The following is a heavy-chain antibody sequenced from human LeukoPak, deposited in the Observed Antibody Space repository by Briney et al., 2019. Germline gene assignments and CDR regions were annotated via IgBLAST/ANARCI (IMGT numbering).Heavy chain of an antibody. D-gene: IGHD6-19*01. J-gene: IGHJ4*02. V-gene: IGHV4-39*01. CDR1: GGSISSSSYY. Sequence: PSETLSLTCTVSGGSISSSSYYWGWIRQPPGKGLEWIGSIYYSGSTYYNPSLKSRVTISVDTSKILFSLKLTSMTAADTAVYYCARSTGLYFDYWGQGTLVTVSS. CDR3: ARSTGLYFDY. CDR2: IYYSGST.